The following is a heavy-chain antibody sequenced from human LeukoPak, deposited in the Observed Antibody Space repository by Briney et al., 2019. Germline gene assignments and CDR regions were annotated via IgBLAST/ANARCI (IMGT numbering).Heavy chain of an antibody. CDR2: INPDNGGT. V-gene: IGHV1-2*02. D-gene: IGHD6-25*01. Sequence: ASVKVSCRASGYTFTDYYIHWVRQAPGQGLEWMGWINPDNGGTNYAQKFQGRVTMTRDTSIRTVYMDLSRLRSDDTAVYFCARTTSFTASGYDYWGQGTLVTVSS. CDR1: GYTFTDYY. J-gene: IGHJ4*02. CDR3: ARTTSFTASGYDY.